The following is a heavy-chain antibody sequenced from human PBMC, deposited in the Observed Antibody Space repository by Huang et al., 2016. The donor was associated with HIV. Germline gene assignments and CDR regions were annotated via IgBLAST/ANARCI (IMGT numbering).Heavy chain of an antibody. V-gene: IGHV5-51*03. Sequence: EVQLVQSGGEVKKPGESLKISCQASGFTFNSFWIGWVRQMPGKGLEWMGTTLPEYSETKDSPSFQGRVIISADKSTGTAYLQWNKLRASDSALYYCASRRTAPESYYMDVWGKGTTVTVSS. CDR3: ASRRTAPESYYMDV. D-gene: IGHD2-21*02. J-gene: IGHJ6*03. CDR1: GFTFNSFW. CDR2: TLPEYSET.